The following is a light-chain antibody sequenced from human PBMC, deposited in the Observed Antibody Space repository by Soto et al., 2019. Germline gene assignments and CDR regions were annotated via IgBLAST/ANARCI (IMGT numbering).Light chain of an antibody. V-gene: IGKV1-5*03. J-gene: IGKJ1*01. CDR2: KAS. CDR3: QQYNNYSPGT. CDR1: QTSNW. Sequence: DIQMTQSPSTLSASVGDRVTITCRASQTSNWLAWYQQKPGKAPKLLIYKASSLESGVPSRFSGSGSGTEFTLTISSLQPDDFATYYCQQYNNYSPGTFGQGTKVEIK.